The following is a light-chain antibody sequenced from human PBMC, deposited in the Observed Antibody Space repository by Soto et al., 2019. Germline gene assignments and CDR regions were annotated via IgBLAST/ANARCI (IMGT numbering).Light chain of an antibody. V-gene: IGKV1-9*01. CDR3: QQLNSYLLT. CDR1: QGISSY. CDR2: AAS. J-gene: IGKJ4*01. Sequence: DIQLTQSPSFLSASVGDRVTITCRASQGISSYLAWYQQKPGKAPKLLIYAASTLQSGVPSRFSGSGSGTEFTLTISSLQPEAFATYYCQQLNSYLLTFGGGTKVEIK.